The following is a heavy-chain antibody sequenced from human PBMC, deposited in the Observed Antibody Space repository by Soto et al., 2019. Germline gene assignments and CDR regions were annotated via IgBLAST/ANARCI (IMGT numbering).Heavy chain of an antibody. CDR3: ARGRYYYDSSGYYPVDY. CDR1: GGTFSSYA. V-gene: IGHV1-69*13. D-gene: IGHD3-22*01. Sequence: SVKVSCKASGGTFSSYAISWVRQAPGQGLEWMGGIIPIFGTANYAQKFQGRVTITADESTSTAYMELSSLRSEDTAVYYCARGRYYYDSSGYYPVDYWGQGTLVTVSS. J-gene: IGHJ4*02. CDR2: IIPIFGTA.